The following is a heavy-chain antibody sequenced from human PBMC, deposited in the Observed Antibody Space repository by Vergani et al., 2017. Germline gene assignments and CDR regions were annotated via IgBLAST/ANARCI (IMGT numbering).Heavy chain of an antibody. J-gene: IGHJ4*02. CDR2: IIPIFGTA. CDR3: ARVAYRHYYCDSSGYSLDY. V-gene: IGHV1-69*01. D-gene: IGHD3-22*01. Sequence: QVQLVQSGAEVKKPGSSVKVSCKASGGTFSSYAISWVRQAPGQGLEWMGGIIPIFGTANYEQKFQGRVTITADESTSTAYMELSSLRSEDTAVYYCARVAYRHYYCDSSGYSLDYWGQGTLVTVSS. CDR1: GGTFSSYA.